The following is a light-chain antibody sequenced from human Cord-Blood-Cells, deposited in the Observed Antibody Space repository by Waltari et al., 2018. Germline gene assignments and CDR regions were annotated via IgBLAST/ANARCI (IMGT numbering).Light chain of an antibody. Sequence: QSALTQPASVSGSPGQSITISCTGTSSDVGGYNYVSWYQQHPGTAPNLMIYDVSNRPSGVSNRFSGSNSGNTASLTISGLQAEDEADYYCSSYTSSSPYVCGTGTKVTVL. CDR3: SSYTSSSPYV. CDR2: DVS. CDR1: SSDVGGYNY. J-gene: IGLJ1*01. V-gene: IGLV2-14*03.